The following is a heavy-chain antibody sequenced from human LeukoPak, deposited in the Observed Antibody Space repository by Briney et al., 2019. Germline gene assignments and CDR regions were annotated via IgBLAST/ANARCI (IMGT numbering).Heavy chain of an antibody. J-gene: IGHJ4*02. CDR1: GGTFSSYA. Sequence: ASVKVSCKASGGTFSSYAISWVRQAPGQGLEWMGRIIPILGIANYAQKFQGRVTITADKSTSTAYMELSSLRSEDTAVYYCARDGYYGSGSYDYWGQGTLVTVSS. CDR3: ARDGYYGSGSYDY. V-gene: IGHV1-69*04. D-gene: IGHD3-10*01. CDR2: IIPILGIA.